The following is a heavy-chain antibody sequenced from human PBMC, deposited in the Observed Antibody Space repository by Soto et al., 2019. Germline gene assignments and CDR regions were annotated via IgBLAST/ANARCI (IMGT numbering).Heavy chain of an antibody. CDR3: ARGGRLNWYFAL. V-gene: IGHV3-74*01. CDR1: GFTFSSYW. J-gene: IGHJ2*01. D-gene: IGHD1-26*01. Sequence: EVQLVESGGGLVQPGGSLRLSCAASGFTFSSYWMHWVRQAPGKGLVWVSRINSDGSSTSYADSVKGRFTISRDNAKNTLYLQMNSLRADDTAVYYSARGGRLNWYFALWGRGTLVTVSS. CDR2: INSDGSST.